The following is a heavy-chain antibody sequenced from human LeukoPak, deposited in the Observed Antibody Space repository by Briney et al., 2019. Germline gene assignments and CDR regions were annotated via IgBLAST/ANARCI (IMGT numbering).Heavy chain of an antibody. V-gene: IGHV4-38-2*02. CDR3: ARDADPWDFDY. J-gene: IGHJ4*02. Sequence: SETLSLTCAVSGYSISSGYYWGWIRPSPGKGLEWIGNIYHSGKTYYNPSLKSRVTVSVDTSKNQFSLKLTSVTAADTAVYYCARDADPWDFDYWGQGTLVTVSS. D-gene: IGHD1-26*01. CDR1: GYSISSGYY. CDR2: IYHSGKT.